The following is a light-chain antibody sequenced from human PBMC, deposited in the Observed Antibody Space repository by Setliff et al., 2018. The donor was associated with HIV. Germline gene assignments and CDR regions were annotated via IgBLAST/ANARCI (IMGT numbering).Light chain of an antibody. V-gene: IGLV2-14*01. CDR2: DVG. J-gene: IGLJ1*01. Sequence: QSALTQPASLSGSPGQSITISCTETGSDVAGYTYVSWYQQHPGKAPKLIIYDVGKRPSGVSNRFSGSKSGNTASLIISGLQAEDEADYYCSSYTSSNTGVFGTGTKVTVL. CDR3: SSYTSSNTGV. CDR1: GSDVAGYTY.